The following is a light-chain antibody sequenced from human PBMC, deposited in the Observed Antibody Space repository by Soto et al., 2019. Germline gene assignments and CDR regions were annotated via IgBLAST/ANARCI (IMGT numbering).Light chain of an antibody. CDR3: QQYRSSPRT. J-gene: IGKJ1*01. V-gene: IGKV3-20*01. Sequence: EIVLTQSPGPLSLSPGERATLSCRASQSVSSSYVAWYQQKPGQAPRLLIYGASSRATGIPDRSSGSGSGTDFTLTISRLEPEDFAVYYCQQYRSSPRTFGQGTKVEIK. CDR1: QSVSSSY. CDR2: GAS.